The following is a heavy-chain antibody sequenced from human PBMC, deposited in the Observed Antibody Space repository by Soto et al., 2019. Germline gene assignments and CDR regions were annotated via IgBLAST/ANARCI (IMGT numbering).Heavy chain of an antibody. V-gene: IGHV3-30*18. CDR1: GFTFSSYG. CDR3: AKGVAVAGTSHDAVDI. CDR2: ISYDGSNK. D-gene: IGHD6-19*01. Sequence: QVQLVESGGGVVQPGRSLRLSCAASGFTFSSYGMHWVRQAPGKGLEWVAVISYDGSNKYYADSVKGRFTISRDNSKNALYLQMNSLRAEDTAVYYCAKGVAVAGTSHDAVDIWGQGTMVTVSS. J-gene: IGHJ3*02.